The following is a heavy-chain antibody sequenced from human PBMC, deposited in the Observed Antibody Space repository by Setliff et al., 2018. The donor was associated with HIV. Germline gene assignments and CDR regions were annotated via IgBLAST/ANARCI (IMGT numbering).Heavy chain of an antibody. J-gene: IGHJ5*02. CDR1: GYSFINYD. CDR2: NSAYTGHT. CDR3: ARARLQGIVTAVGPRDNCLDP. Sequence: ASVKVSCKASGYSFINYDISWVRQAPGQGPEWMGWNSAYTGHTDYAPRLLGRVAMTTDTSTSTAYMELRSLTSDDTAVYYCARARLQGIVTAVGPRDNCLDPWGQGTRVTVSS. D-gene: IGHD1-26*01. V-gene: IGHV1-18*01.